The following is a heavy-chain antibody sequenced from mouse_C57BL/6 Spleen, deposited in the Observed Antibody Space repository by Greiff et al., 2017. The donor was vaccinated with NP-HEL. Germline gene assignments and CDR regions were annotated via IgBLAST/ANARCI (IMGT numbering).Heavy chain of an antibody. CDR3: ARRGGKGSWFAY. V-gene: IGHV1-55*01. Sequence: QVQLQQPGAELVKPGASVKMSCKASGYTFTSYWITWVKQRPGQGLEWIGDIYPGSGSTNYNEKFKSKATLTVDTSSSTAYMQLSSLSSEDSAVYYCARRGGKGSWFAYWGQGTLVTVSA. D-gene: IGHD1-3*01. J-gene: IGHJ3*01. CDR1: GYTFTSYW. CDR2: IYPGSGST.